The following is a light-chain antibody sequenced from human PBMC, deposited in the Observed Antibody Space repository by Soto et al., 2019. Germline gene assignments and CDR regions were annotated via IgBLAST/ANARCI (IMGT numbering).Light chain of an antibody. J-gene: IGKJ5*01. CDR1: QSVRTN. V-gene: IGKV3-20*01. Sequence: EIVMTQSPATLPVSPGETVTLSCRASQSVRTNLAWYQQKPGQAPRLLIYGASSRATGIPDRFSASGSGTDFTLTISRLEPEDFAVYYCQQYSSSPTFGPGTRLEIK. CDR3: QQYSSSPT. CDR2: GAS.